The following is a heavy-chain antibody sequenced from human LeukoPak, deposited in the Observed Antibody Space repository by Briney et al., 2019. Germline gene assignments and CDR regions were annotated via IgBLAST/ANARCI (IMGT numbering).Heavy chain of an antibody. Sequence: GRSLRLSCAASGFTFSSYAMHWVRQAPGKGLEWVAVISYDGSNKYYADSVKGRFTISRDNSKNTLYLQMNSLRVEDTAVYYCARVAVAGDGDAFDIWGQGTMVTVSS. J-gene: IGHJ3*02. CDR2: ISYDGSNK. CDR1: GFTFSSYA. V-gene: IGHV3-30-3*01. D-gene: IGHD6-19*01. CDR3: ARVAVAGDGDAFDI.